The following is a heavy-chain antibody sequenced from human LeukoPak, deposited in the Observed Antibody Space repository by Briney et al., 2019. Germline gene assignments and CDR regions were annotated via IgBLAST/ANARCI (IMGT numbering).Heavy chain of an antibody. D-gene: IGHD4-17*01. V-gene: IGHV1-69*05. CDR3: ARDVHGDYGSGWFDP. CDR1: GGTFTNSA. Sequence: GASVKVSCKTSGGTFTNSAISWVRQAPGQGLEWLGGIMPLFGTAGYAQKFQGRVTITKDESTRTGYLELTSLTSDDTAVYYCARDVHGDYGSGWFDPWGQGTLVSVSS. CDR2: IMPLFGTA. J-gene: IGHJ5*02.